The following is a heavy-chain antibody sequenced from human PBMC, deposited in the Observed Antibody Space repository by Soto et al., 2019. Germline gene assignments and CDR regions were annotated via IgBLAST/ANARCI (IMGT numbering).Heavy chain of an antibody. J-gene: IGHJ2*01. D-gene: IGHD2-8*01. V-gene: IGHV3-23*01. CDR1: GFTFRNYA. CDR2: ISGSGSGT. CDR3: AKDTRPYCANGLCYNADSWFFDL. Sequence: EVQLLESGGGLVQPGGSLRLSCAASGFTFRNYAMSWVRQAPVKGLEWVSTISGSGSGTYYADSVRGRFTISRDNSKNTLYLQMDSLRAEDTALYYCAKDTRPYCANGLCYNADSWFFDLWGRGTLVTVSS.